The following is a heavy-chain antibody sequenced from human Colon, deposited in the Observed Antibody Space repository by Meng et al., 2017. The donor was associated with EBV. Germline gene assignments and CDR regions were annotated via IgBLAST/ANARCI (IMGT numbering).Heavy chain of an antibody. CDR2: IYHSGST. Sequence: VRLRQPDAGVVKPSEALSLTCAVSVGSTCSVYWWTWVRQSPGKGLEWIGEIYHSGSTNYNPSLKSRVTISVDKSKNQFSLKLTSVTAADTAVYYCARGGYYSFDYWGQRTLVTVSS. CDR1: VGSTCSVYW. D-gene: IGHD5-18*01. CDR3: ARGGYYSFDY. J-gene: IGHJ4*02. V-gene: IGHV4-4*02.